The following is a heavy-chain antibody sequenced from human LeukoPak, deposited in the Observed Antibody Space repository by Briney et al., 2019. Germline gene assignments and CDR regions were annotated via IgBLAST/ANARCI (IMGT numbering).Heavy chain of an antibody. CDR2: ISAYNGNT. D-gene: IGHD3-22*01. J-gene: IGHJ4*02. V-gene: IGHV1-18*04. CDR3: ARVRNGYYYDSSPSDY. Sequence: ASVRVSCKASGYTLSDYYLHWVRQAPGQGFEWMGWISAYNGNTNYAQKLQGRVTMTTDTSTSTAYMELRSLRSDDTAVYYCARVRNGYYYDSSPSDYWGQGTLVTVSS. CDR1: GYTLSDYY.